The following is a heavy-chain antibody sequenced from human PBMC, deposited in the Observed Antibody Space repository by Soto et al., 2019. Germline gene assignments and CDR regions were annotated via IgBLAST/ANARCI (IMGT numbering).Heavy chain of an antibody. D-gene: IGHD5-18*01. CDR1: GFTFSTYS. V-gene: IGHV3-21*01. J-gene: IGHJ6*02. CDR3: ARVRSYSYGQGYGMDV. Sequence: EVQLVESGGGLVKPGGSLRLSCAASGFTFSTYSMNWVRQAPGKGLEWVSSISSSSGYIYYADSGKGRFTISRDDATNSLSLQMNSLRAEDTAVYYCARVRSYSYGQGYGMDVWGQGTTVTVSS. CDR2: ISSSSGYI.